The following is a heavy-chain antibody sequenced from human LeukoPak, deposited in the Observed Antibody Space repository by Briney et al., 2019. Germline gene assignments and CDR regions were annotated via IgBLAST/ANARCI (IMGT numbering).Heavy chain of an antibody. D-gene: IGHD6-13*01. CDR2: IHYSGST. J-gene: IGHJ5*02. Sequence: SETPSHTCTVSGGSISIGSYYWGWIRQPPGKGLEWIGSIHYSGSTHYNPSLKSRVTISVDASMNQFSLKVNSVTAADTAVYYCARKKLAVGRVHWFDPLSQARLVSVSS. CDR3: ARKKLAVGRVHWFDP. V-gene: IGHV4-39*01. CDR1: GGSISIGSYY.